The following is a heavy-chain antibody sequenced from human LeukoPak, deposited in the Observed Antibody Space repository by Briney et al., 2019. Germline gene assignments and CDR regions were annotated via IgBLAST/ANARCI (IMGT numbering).Heavy chain of an antibody. D-gene: IGHD6-13*01. Sequence: ESLKISCKGSGYSFPSYWIGWVRQMPGKGLEGMGIIYPGYSDTISSPSFQGQATTSADKSISTAYLQWSSLKASDTAMYYCASQVPGIAAAAPGVGAFDIWGQGTMVTVSS. CDR2: IYPGYSDT. J-gene: IGHJ3*02. V-gene: IGHV5-51*01. CDR3: ASQVPGIAAAAPGVGAFDI. CDR1: GYSFPSYW.